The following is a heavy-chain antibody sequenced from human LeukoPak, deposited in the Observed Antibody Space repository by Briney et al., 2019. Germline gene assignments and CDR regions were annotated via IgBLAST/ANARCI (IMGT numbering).Heavy chain of an antibody. CDR1: GFIFSNFN. V-gene: IGHV3-64*02. J-gene: IGHJ4*02. D-gene: IGHD3-3*01. CDR3: ARGGLESPWSGYNAPDF. CDR2: INAGGGST. Sequence: QPGGSLKLSCAASGFIFSNFNMHWVRQAPGKGVEYVSSINAGGGSTYYAASVTGRFTISRDAVKDTLYLQMGSVRIEDTAVYYCARGGLESPWSGYNAPDFWGQGTLVAVSS.